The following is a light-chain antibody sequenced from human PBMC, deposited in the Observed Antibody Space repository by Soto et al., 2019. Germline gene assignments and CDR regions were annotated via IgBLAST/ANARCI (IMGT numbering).Light chain of an antibody. CDR1: QSITSY. CDR2: AAS. J-gene: IGKJ5*01. V-gene: IGKV1-39*01. Sequence: DIQMTQSPSSLSASVGNRVTITCRASQSITSYLSWYQQQPGKAPKLLIYAASSLQSGVPSRFSGSGSGTDFTLTISSLQPEDFATYYRQQSYRILITFGQGTRLEIK. CDR3: QQSYRILIT.